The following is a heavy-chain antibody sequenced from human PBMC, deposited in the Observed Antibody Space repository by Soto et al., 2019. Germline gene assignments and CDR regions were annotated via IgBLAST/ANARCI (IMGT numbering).Heavy chain of an antibody. J-gene: IGHJ2*01. CDR1: EFTFSSYV. V-gene: IGHV3-30-3*01. CDR2: MSYDGSRR. Sequence: QVQLVESGGGVVQPGRSLRLSCAASEFTFSSYVMHWVRQAPGKGLEWVALMSYDGSRRYYAESVKGRFTISRDNSKNTLFLQMTSLRTEDTAIYYCARDSMFSSYANWYFDLWGRGTLATVSS. D-gene: IGHD3-16*01. CDR3: ARDSMFSSYANWYFDL.